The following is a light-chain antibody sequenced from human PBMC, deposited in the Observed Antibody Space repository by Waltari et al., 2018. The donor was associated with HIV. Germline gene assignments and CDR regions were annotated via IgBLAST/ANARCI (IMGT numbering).Light chain of an antibody. CDR1: SGHRSYI. J-gene: IGLJ2*01. Sequence: QPVLTQSSSASASLGSSVRLTCTLSSGHRSYIIAWHQQQPGKAPRYLMKLEGSGSYNKGSRIPYRFSGSSSVADRYLTISNLQSDDEADYYCETWDSNTHKVVFGGGTKLTVL. CDR3: ETWDSNTHKVV. CDR2: LEGSGSY. V-gene: IGLV4-60*03.